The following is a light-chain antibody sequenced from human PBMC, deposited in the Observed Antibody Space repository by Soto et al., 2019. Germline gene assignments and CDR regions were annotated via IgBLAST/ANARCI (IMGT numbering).Light chain of an antibody. CDR1: HYVYSN. J-gene: IGKJ1*01. CDR2: RAY. CDR3: LHYYEWPRWT. Sequence: IVMTQSPATLSVSPGERDTLSCTSSHYVYSNVAWFQQRPGQAHRLLIYRAYNRATGTPARFSGSGSGTEFTLTITRLQSEDLAVYYCLHYYEWPRWTGGKGNKLAI. V-gene: IGKV3-15*01.